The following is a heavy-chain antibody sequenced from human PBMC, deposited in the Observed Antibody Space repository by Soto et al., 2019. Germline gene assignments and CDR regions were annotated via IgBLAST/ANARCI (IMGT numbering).Heavy chain of an antibody. CDR1: GFTFSSYS. D-gene: IGHD3-3*01. Sequence: GGSLRLSCAASGFTFSSYSMNWVRQAPGKGLEWVSYISSSSSTIYYADSVKGRFTVSRDNVKNSLYLQMNSLRDEDTAVYYCARDPANYDFWSGYYNYYYYGMDFWGQGTTVTVSS. J-gene: IGHJ6*02. CDR2: ISSSSSTI. CDR3: ARDPANYDFWSGYYNYYYYGMDF. V-gene: IGHV3-48*02.